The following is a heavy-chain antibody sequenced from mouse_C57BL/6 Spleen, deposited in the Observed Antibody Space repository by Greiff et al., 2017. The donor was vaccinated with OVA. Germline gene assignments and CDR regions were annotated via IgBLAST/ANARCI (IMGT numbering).Heavy chain of an antibody. CDR3: ARGDYEYYFDY. CDR2: ISYDGSN. CDR1: GYSITSGYY. J-gene: IGHJ2*01. Sequence: EVKLMESGPGLVKPSQSLSLPCSVTGYSITSGYYWNWIRQFPGNKLEWMGYISYDGSNNYNPSLKNRISITRDTSKNQFFLKLNSVTTEDTATYYCARGDYEYYFDYWGQGTTLTVSS. D-gene: IGHD2-4*01. V-gene: IGHV3-6*01.